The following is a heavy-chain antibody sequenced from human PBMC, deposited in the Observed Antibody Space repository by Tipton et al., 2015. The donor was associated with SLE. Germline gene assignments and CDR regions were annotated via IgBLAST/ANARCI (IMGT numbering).Heavy chain of an antibody. CDR1: GYTFISYD. J-gene: IGHJ4*02. V-gene: IGHV1-8*01. CDR3: SRSADLDF. Sequence: QLVQSGAEMKKPGASVKVSCKASGYTFISYDINWVRQAPGQGLEWMGWMNPDTDQTGYAQKFQGRVNMTRDSSISTPYIELSSLRSDDTDVYYCSRSADLDFWSKGTQVTVSS. CDR2: MNPDTDQT.